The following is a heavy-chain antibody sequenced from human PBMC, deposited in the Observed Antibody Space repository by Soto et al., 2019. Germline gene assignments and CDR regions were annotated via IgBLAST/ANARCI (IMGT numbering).Heavy chain of an antibody. CDR2: IYHSGST. V-gene: IGHV4-4*02. Sequence: PSETLSLTCAVSGGSISSSNWWSWVRQPAGKGLEWIGEIYHSGSTNYNPSLKSRVTISVDKSKNQFSLKLSSVTAADTAVYYCARREIQLWEKAFDYWGQGTLVTLSS. D-gene: IGHD5-18*01. J-gene: IGHJ4*02. CDR1: GGSISSSNW. CDR3: ARREIQLWEKAFDY.